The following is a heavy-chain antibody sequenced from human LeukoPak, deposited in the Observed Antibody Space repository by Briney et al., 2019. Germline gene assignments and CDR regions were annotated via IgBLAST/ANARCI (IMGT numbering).Heavy chain of an antibody. V-gene: IGHV3-30*18. D-gene: IGHD5-18*01. CDR2: ISYDGSNK. CDR1: GFTFSSYG. Sequence: PGRSLRLSCAASGFTFSSYGMHWVRQAPGKGLEWVAVISYDGSNKYYADSVKGRFTISRDNSKNTLYLQMNSLRAEDTAVYYCAQLNGGGYSYGYDYWGQGTLVTVSS. CDR3: AQLNGGGYSYGYDY. J-gene: IGHJ4*02.